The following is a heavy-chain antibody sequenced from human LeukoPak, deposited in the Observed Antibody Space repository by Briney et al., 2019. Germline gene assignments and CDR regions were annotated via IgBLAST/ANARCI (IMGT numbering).Heavy chain of an antibody. Sequence: XGSLRLSCAASGFTFSSYAMHWVRQAPGKGLEWVAVISYDGSNKYYADSVKGRFTISRDNSKNTLYLQMNSLRAEDTAVYYCARTPDGYYYDSSGYYSELYYFDYWGQGTLVTVSS. CDR1: GFTFSSYA. D-gene: IGHD3-22*01. CDR2: ISYDGSNK. V-gene: IGHV3-30-3*01. CDR3: ARTPDGYYYDSSGYYSELYYFDY. J-gene: IGHJ4*02.